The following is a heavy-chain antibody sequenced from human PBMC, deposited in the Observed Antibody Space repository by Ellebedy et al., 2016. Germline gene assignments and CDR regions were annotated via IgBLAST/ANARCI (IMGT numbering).Heavy chain of an antibody. CDR2: IYYSGST. V-gene: IGHV4-59*01. J-gene: IGHJ4*02. CDR1: GGSFSGYY. CDR3: ARAGPLTLRDRRPDY. D-gene: IGHD4-23*01. Sequence: SETLSLTXAVYGGSFSGYYWSWIRQPPGKGLEWIGYIYYSGSTNYNPSLKSRVTISVDTSKNQFSLKLSSVTAADTAVYYCARAGPLTLRDRRPDYWGQGTLVTVSS.